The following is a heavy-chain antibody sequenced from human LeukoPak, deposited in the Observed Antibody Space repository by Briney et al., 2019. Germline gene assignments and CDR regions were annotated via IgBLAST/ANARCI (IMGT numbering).Heavy chain of an antibody. J-gene: IGHJ4*02. CDR2: ISGSGGST. V-gene: IGHV3-23*01. Sequence: GGSLRLSCVASGFSFTTHAMGWVRQAPGKGLEWVSHISGSGGSTKYSGSVKGWFTISRDNSKNTLYLQINSLGADDTAVYYCAKDQDPHSYGSGSYAPFDYWGQGTLVTVSS. CDR1: GFSFTTHA. CDR3: AKDQDPHSYGSGSYAPFDY. D-gene: IGHD3-10*01.